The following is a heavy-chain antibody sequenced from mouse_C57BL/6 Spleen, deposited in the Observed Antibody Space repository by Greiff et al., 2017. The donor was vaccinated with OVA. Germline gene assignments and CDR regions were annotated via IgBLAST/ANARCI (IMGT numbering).Heavy chain of an antibody. Sequence: QVQLKQPGAELVKPGASVKLSCKASGYTFTSYWMHWVKQRPGRGLEWIGRIDPNSGGTKYNEKFKSKATLTVDKPSSTAYMQLSSLTSEDSAVYYCARDIRYDGYLDYWGQGTTLTVSS. CDR2: IDPNSGGT. J-gene: IGHJ2*01. CDR3: ARDIRYDGYLDY. D-gene: IGHD2-3*01. CDR1: GYTFTSYW. V-gene: IGHV1-72*01.